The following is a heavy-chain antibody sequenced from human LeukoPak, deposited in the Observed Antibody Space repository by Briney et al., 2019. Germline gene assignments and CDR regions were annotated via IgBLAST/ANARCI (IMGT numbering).Heavy chain of an antibody. CDR1: GDSISSYH. V-gene: IGHV4-59*01. Sequence: PSETLSLTCTVSGDSISSYHWGWIRQPPGKGLEWIGYISYSGGPNYNPSHKSRVTISVDTSKNQFSLKLTSVTAADTAVYYCAREYYGSSGYYNDYWGQGALVTVSS. CDR2: ISYSGGP. J-gene: IGHJ4*02. CDR3: AREYYGSSGYYNDY. D-gene: IGHD3-22*01.